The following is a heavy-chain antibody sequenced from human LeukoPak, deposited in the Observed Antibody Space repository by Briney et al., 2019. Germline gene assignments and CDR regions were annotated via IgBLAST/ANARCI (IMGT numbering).Heavy chain of an antibody. CDR3: ARDGLYCTNGVCSSDI. CDR2: INPSSGGT. D-gene: IGHD2-8*01. CDR1: GCTFTRHY. Sequence: ASVKVSCKASGCTFTRHYMNWVRQAPGQGLEWMGKINPSSGGTGYAQKFQGRVTMTRDTSTSTVYMELTSLRSADTAVYYCARDGLYCTNGVCSSDIWGQGTLVTVSS. J-gene: IGHJ3*02. V-gene: IGHV1-46*01.